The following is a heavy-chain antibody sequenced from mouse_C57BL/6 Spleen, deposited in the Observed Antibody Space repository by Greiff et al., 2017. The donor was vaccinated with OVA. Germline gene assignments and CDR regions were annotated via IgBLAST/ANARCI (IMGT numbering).Heavy chain of an antibody. CDR1: GYAFSSSW. Sequence: VMLVESGPELVKPGASVKISCKASGYAFSSSWMNWVKQRPGKGLEWIGRIYPGDGDTNYNGKFKGKATLTADKSSSTAYMQLSSLTSEDSAVYFCARWGYYGSSYNWYFDVWGTGTTVTVSS. CDR3: ARWGYYGSSYNWYFDV. D-gene: IGHD1-1*01. J-gene: IGHJ1*03. CDR2: IYPGDGDT. V-gene: IGHV1-82*01.